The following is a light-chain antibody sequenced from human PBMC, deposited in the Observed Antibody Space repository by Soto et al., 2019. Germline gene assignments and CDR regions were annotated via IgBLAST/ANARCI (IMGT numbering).Light chain of an antibody. CDR1: QSVSSY. CDR2: GAS. Sequence: EIVLTQSPATLSLSPGERATLSCRASQSVSSYLAWYQQKPGQAPRLLIYGASNRATGIPARFSGSGSGTDFTLTISSLEPEDFAVYHCQQRSNWITFGQGTRLEI. J-gene: IGKJ5*01. V-gene: IGKV3-11*01. CDR3: QQRSNWIT.